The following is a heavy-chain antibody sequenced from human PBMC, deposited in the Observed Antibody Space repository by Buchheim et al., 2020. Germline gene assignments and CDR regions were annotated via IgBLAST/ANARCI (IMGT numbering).Heavy chain of an antibody. J-gene: IGHJ4*02. D-gene: IGHD3-16*01. CDR3: ARDWALDY. CDR2: ISGSGSTM. Sequence: EVQLVESGGGLVQPGGSLRLSCAASGFTFSTYDINCVRQAPGKGLEWVSFISGSGSTMYYADSVKGRFTISRDTAKNSLYMQMNSLRAEDTAVYYCARDWALDYWGLGTL. CDR1: GFTFSTYD. V-gene: IGHV3-48*03.